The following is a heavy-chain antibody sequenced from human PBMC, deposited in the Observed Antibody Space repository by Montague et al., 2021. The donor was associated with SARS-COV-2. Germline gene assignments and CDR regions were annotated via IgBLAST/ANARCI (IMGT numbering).Heavy chain of an antibody. CDR2: ISSSSSTI. CDR3: ARDLRWGYYDILTGYYRPLDY. Sequence: LSCAASGFTFSSYSMNWVRQVPGKGLEWVSYISSSSSTIYYADSVKGRFTISRDNAKNSLYLQMNSLRAEDTAVYYCARDLRWGYYDILTGYYRPLDYWGQGTLVTVSS. J-gene: IGHJ4*02. CDR1: GFTFSSYS. V-gene: IGHV3-48*04. D-gene: IGHD3-9*01.